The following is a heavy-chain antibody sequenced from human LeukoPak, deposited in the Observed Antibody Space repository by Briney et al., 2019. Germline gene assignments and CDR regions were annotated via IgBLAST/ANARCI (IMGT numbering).Heavy chain of an antibody. D-gene: IGHD2-15*01. V-gene: IGHV3-66*01. CDR2: IFSGRNT. Sequence: GGSLRLSCAASGFTVSSNYLSWVRQAPGKGLDRVSVIFSGRNTYYADSVKGRFTISTDNSKNTLDLQMNSLRAEDTAVYYCARTVPGYCSGGSCLGYWGRGTLVTVSS. CDR3: ARTVPGYCSGGSCLGY. CDR1: GFTVSSNY. J-gene: IGHJ4*02.